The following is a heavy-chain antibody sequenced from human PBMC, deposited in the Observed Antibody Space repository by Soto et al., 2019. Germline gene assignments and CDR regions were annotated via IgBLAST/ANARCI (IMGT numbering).Heavy chain of an antibody. Sequence: EVHLLESGGGLIQPGGSLRLSCEASGFTFSNYGMTWVRLAPGKGLEWVSTISGSGGRTFYADPVKGRFTISRDNSKNTPYLQMNGLRAEGTAVYYCANEVIASTLADFFDEWGQGTLVTVSS. J-gene: IGHJ4*02. D-gene: IGHD2-21*01. CDR1: GFTFSNYG. CDR2: ISGSGGRT. CDR3: ANEVIASTLADFFDE. V-gene: IGHV3-23*01.